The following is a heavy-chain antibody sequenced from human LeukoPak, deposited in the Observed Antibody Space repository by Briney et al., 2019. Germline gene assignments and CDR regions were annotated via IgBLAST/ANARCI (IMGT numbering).Heavy chain of an antibody. V-gene: IGHV4-39*01. CDR2: IYYVGSP. CDR1: GDSIRSGDSY. D-gene: IGHD3-3*01. Sequence: SETLSLTCSVSGDSIRSGDSYWGWIRQNPWKGLEWIGSIYYVGSPHYNPSLNSRQVTMSVGTLKNQFSLKLTSVTAADTAVYYCARLPITKRAMDVWGQGTTVTVSS. CDR3: ARLPITKRAMDV. J-gene: IGHJ6*02.